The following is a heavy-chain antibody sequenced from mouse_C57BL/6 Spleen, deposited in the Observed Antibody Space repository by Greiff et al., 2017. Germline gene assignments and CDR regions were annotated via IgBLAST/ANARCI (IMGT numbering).Heavy chain of an antibody. Sequence: EVKLMESGPGLVKPSQSLSLTCSVTGYSITSGYYWNWIRQFPGNKLEWMGYISYDGSNNYNPSLKNRISITRDTSKNQFFLKLNSVTTEDTATYYCARDGYDNFDYWGQGTTLTVSS. CDR2: ISYDGSN. V-gene: IGHV3-6*01. D-gene: IGHD2-2*01. CDR1: GYSITSGYY. J-gene: IGHJ2*01. CDR3: ARDGYDNFDY.